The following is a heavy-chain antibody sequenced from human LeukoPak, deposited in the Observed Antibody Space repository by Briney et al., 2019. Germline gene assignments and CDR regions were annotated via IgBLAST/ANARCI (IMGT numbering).Heavy chain of an antibody. CDR2: ISGSGGST. CDR1: GFTFSSYA. Sequence: PGGSLRLSCAASGFTFSSYAMSWVRQAPGKVLEWVSAISGSGGSTYYADSVKGRFTISRDNSKNTLYLQMNSLRAEDTAVYYCAKGPIVVVPAALDYWGQGTLVTVSS. J-gene: IGHJ4*02. CDR3: AKGPIVVVPAALDY. V-gene: IGHV3-23*01. D-gene: IGHD2-2*01.